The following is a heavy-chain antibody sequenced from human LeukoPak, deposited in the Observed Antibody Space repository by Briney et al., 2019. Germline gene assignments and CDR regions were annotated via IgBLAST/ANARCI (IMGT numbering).Heavy chain of an antibody. V-gene: IGHV3-21*04. J-gene: IGHJ4*02. CDR3: VRDQDEDRGSTTFDR. CDR2: ISTSGSYI. CDR1: EFTFNSYS. D-gene: IGHD1-26*01. Sequence: PGGSLRLSCAASEFTFNSYSMKWVRQAPGKGLEWVSSISTSGSYIHYADSVKGRFTISRDNAKNSLYLQMNSLRAGDTAIYYCVRDQDEDRGSTTFDRWGQGTLVTVSS.